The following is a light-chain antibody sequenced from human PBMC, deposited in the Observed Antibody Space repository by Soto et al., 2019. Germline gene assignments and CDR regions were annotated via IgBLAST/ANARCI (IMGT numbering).Light chain of an antibody. V-gene: IGKV1-27*01. J-gene: IGKJ5*01. Sequence: DIQMTQSPSSLSASVGDRVTITFRASQGISNFLAWYQQKPGKVPKLLISAASTLQAGVPSRLSGSGSGTDFTLTTTSLQAEDVATYYCQMYSSVINVGKGTRLEIK. CDR2: AAS. CDR1: QGISNF. CDR3: QMYSSVIN.